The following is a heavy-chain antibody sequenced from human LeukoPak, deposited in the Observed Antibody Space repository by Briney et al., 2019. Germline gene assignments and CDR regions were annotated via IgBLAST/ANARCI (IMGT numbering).Heavy chain of an antibody. CDR1: GYRFTSYW. CDR3: ASSYYYGSGSYYIDAFDI. V-gene: IGHV5-51*01. J-gene: IGHJ3*02. Sequence: GESLKISFKGSGYRFTSYWIGGVRPMPGKGLEWMGIIYPGDSDTRYSPSFQGQVTISADKSISTAYLQWSSLKASDTAMYYCASSYYYGSGSYYIDAFDIWGQGTMVTVSS. D-gene: IGHD3-10*01. CDR2: IYPGDSDT.